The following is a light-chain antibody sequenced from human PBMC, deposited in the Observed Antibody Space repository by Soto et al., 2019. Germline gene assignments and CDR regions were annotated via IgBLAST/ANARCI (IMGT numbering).Light chain of an antibody. J-gene: IGKJ4*01. V-gene: IGKV3-20*01. Sequence: EIVLTQSPAPLSLSPGERATLSFRASQSVSSYLAWYQQKPGQAPRLLIYGASSRATGIPDRFSGSGSGTDFTLTISRLEPEDFAVYYCQQYGSSALTFGGGTKVDIK. CDR1: QSVSSY. CDR3: QQYGSSALT. CDR2: GAS.